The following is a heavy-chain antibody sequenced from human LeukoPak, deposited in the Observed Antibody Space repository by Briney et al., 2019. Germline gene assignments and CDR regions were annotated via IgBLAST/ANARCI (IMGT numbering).Heavy chain of an antibody. V-gene: IGHV3-21*01. D-gene: IGHD3-22*01. CDR3: AKIPDYYDNSGNAY. J-gene: IGHJ4*02. CDR1: GFTFSSYT. Sequence: PGGSLRLSCAASGFTFSSYTMHWIRQAPGKGLEWVSSISGSNSYIFYADSVKGRFTVSRDNAKDSLYLQMNSLRAEDTAVYYCAKIPDYYDNSGNAYWGQGTLVTVSS. CDR2: ISGSNSYI.